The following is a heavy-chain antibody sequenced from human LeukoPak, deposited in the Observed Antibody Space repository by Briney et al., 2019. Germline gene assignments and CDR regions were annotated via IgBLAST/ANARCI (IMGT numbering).Heavy chain of an antibody. CDR3: TRDLMDYDVSTGLHHYYMDV. V-gene: IGHV3-74*01. D-gene: IGHD3-9*01. CDR1: AFTFSSYW. J-gene: IGHJ6*02. Sequence: PGGSLRLSCVASAFTFSSYWMHWVRQDPRKGLVWVSRISGDGRNINYADSVRGRFTISRDNAKNTLYLQMNTLRVEDTAVYYCTRDLMDYDVSTGLHHYYMDVWGQGTTVTVSS. CDR2: ISGDGRNI.